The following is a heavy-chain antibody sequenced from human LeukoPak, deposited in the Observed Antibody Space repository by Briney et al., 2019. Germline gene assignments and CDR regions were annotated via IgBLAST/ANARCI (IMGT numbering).Heavy chain of an antibody. J-gene: IGHJ3*02. CDR1: GFTFSSSG. Sequence: GGSLRLSCAASGFTFSSSGMNWVRQAPGKGLEWVSFIYSDGRTDYADSVKGRFTISRDNSKNTLYLQMNSLRVEDTAVYYCARDSQYCSSGSCSPGASDIWGQGTMVTVSS. D-gene: IGHD2-15*01. CDR3: ARDSQYCSSGSCSPGASDI. CDR2: IYSDGRT. V-gene: IGHV3-53*01.